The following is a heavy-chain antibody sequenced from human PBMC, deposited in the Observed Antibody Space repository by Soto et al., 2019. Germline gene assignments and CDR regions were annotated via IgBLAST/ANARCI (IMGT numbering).Heavy chain of an antibody. CDR2: ISGSGQTT. Sequence: EVQLLESGGGLGQPGGSLRLSCAGSGFTFSRFAMSWVRQVPGKGLEWVSAISGSGQTTYYADSVKGRFTVSRDNSNNTLYLQMNSLRAEDTAVYYCAKDRGIIVKAGDAFDVWGQGTKVTVSS. CDR3: AKDRGIIVKAGDAFDV. V-gene: IGHV3-23*01. J-gene: IGHJ3*01. D-gene: IGHD3-16*02. CDR1: GFTFSRFA.